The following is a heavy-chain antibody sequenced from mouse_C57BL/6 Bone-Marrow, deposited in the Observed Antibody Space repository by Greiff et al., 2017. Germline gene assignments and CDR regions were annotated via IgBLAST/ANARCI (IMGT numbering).Heavy chain of an antibody. CDR1: GYTFTSYW. V-gene: IGHV1-55*01. Sequence: QVQLQQPGAELVKPGASVKMSCKASGYTFTSYWITWVKQRPGQGLEWIGDISPGSGSTNYNEKFKSKATLTVDTSSSTTYMQLSSLTSEDSAVYYCARPYYSNYWYFDVWGTGTTVTVSS. CDR3: ARPYYSNYWYFDV. J-gene: IGHJ1*03. CDR2: ISPGSGST. D-gene: IGHD2-5*01.